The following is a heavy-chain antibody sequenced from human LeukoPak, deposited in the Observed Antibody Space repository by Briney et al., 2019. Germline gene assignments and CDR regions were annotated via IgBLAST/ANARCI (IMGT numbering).Heavy chain of an antibody. CDR3: AKDQSGSGSYYLYYGMDV. CDR2: ISGSGGST. V-gene: IGHV3-23*01. CDR1: GFTFSSYA. Sequence: TGGPLRLSCAASGFTFSSYAMNWVRQAPGKGLEWVSAISGSGGSTYYADSVKGRFTISRDNSKNTLYLQMNSLRAEDTAVYYCAKDQSGSGSYYLYYGMDVWGQGTTVTASS. J-gene: IGHJ6*02. D-gene: IGHD3-10*01.